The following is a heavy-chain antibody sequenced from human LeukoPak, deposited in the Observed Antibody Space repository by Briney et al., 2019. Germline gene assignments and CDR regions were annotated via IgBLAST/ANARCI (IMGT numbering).Heavy chain of an antibody. Sequence: SETLSLTCAVYGGSFSGYYWSWIRQPPGKGLEWIEEINHSGGTNYNPSLKSRVTISVDTSKNQFSLKLSSVTAADTAVYYCARDREDYWGQGTLVTVSS. CDR3: ARDREDY. D-gene: IGHD5-24*01. CDR2: INHSGGT. CDR1: GGSFSGYY. V-gene: IGHV4-34*01. J-gene: IGHJ4*02.